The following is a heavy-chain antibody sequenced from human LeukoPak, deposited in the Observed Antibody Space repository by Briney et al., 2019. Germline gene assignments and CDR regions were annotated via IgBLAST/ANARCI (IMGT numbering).Heavy chain of an antibody. J-gene: IGHJ4*02. CDR1: GLIFSIFG. V-gene: IGHV3-30*02. Sequence: PGGSLTLSRAPSGLIFSIFGEHWVRQPPGEGLEWVAYLYNDGNKIHHLDSLKDRFTVSRDNSKNTVYLQMSSLRVEDTAVYFCARDLGSGSSFFFDFWGRGTLVTVSS. CDR3: ARDLGSGSSFFFDF. CDR2: LYNDGNKI. D-gene: IGHD3-10*01.